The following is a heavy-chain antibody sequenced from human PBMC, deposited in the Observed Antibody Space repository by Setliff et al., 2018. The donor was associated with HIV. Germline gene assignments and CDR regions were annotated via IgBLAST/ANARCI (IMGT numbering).Heavy chain of an antibody. CDR1: GGSISSYY. CDR3: ARHKSQPYYFDY. Sequence: SETLSLTCTVSGGSISSYYWSWIRQPPGKGLEWIGYIYYSGSTNYNPSLKSRVTISVDTSKNQFSLKLSSVTAAYTAVYYCARHKSQPYYFDYWGQGTLVTVSS. V-gene: IGHV4-59*08. J-gene: IGHJ4*02. CDR2: IYYSGST.